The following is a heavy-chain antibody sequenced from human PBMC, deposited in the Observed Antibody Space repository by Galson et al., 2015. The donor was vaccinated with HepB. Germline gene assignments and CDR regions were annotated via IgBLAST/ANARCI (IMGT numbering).Heavy chain of an antibody. CDR1: GFTVSSNY. D-gene: IGHD5-12*01. J-gene: IGHJ4*02. CDR3: ARVRGRSGYGRVGSFDH. CDR2: IYSGVSA. Sequence: SLRLSCAASGFTVSSNYMTWVRQAPGKGLECVSVIYSGVSAYHADSVKSRFTISRDNSKNTVYLQMNSLRAEDTAVYYCARVRGRSGYGRVGSFDHWGQGTLVTVSS. V-gene: IGHV3-53*01.